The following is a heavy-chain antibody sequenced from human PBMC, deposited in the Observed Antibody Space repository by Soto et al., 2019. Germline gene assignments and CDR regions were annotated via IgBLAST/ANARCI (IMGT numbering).Heavy chain of an antibody. CDR2: IYYGGDS. J-gene: IGHJ4*02. V-gene: IGHV4-31*03. CDR3: GRGGGGGVDC. D-gene: IGHD1-26*01. Sequence: QVQLQESGPGLVKPSQTLSLTCTVSGGSISSRTSYWSWIRQHPGKGLEWIGYIYYGGDSFYNPSLKRRVTIAIDTSENHFSLRLNSGTAAETAVYFGGRGGGGGVDCWGQGTLVTVAS. CDR1: GGSISSRTSY.